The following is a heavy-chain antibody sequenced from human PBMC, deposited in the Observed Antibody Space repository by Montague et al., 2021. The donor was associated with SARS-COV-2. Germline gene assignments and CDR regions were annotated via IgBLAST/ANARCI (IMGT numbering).Heavy chain of an antibody. D-gene: IGHD3-22*01. CDR1: GGSISSYY. CDR3: ARAYYDSSGYYGYLDY. Sequence: SETLSLTCTVSGGSISSYYWSWIRQPPGKGLEWIGYIYCSGSTNYNPSLKSRVTISVDTSKNQFSLKLISVTAADTAVYYCARAYYDSSGYYGYLDYWGQGTLVTVSS. J-gene: IGHJ4*02. V-gene: IGHV4-59*13. CDR2: IYCSGST.